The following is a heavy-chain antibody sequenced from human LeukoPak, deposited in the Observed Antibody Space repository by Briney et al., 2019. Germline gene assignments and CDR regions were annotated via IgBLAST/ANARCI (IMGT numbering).Heavy chain of an antibody. D-gene: IGHD2-8*01. V-gene: IGHV3-48*01. Sequence: GGSLRLSCAASGFTFSSYSMNWVRQAPGKGLEWVSYISGSSSTIYYADSVKGRFTISRDNAKNSLYLQMNSLRAEDTAVYYCARGPRREVLMVYAIRRKNTQKVPNWFDPWGQGTLVTVSS. CDR1: GFTFSSYS. CDR2: ISGSSSTI. CDR3: ARGPRREVLMVYAIRRKNTQKVPNWFDP. J-gene: IGHJ5*02.